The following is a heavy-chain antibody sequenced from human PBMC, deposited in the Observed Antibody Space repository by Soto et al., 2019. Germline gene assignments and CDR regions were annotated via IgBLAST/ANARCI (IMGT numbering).Heavy chain of an antibody. Sequence: SETLSLTCTVSGGSITSSSYYWGWIRQPPGKGLEWIGSIYFSGSTYYNPSLKSRVTISVDTSKNQFSLKLSSVAAADTAVYYCARRYSSSFDYWGQGTLVTVSS. D-gene: IGHD6-13*01. J-gene: IGHJ4*02. CDR3: ARRYSSSFDY. CDR2: IYFSGST. V-gene: IGHV4-39*07. CDR1: GGSITSSSYY.